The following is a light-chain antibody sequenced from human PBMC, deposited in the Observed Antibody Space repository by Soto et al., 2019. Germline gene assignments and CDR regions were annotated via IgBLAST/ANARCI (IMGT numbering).Light chain of an antibody. CDR1: QDISNF. J-gene: IGKJ4*01. V-gene: IGKV1-33*01. CDR3: QPYNNWPLT. CDR2: DAS. Sequence: DIQMTQSPSSLSASVGDRVAITCRASQDISNFLNWYQQTPGKAPKLLTYDASDLETGVPSRFSGSGSGADFTFTISNLQPEDIAVYYCQPYNNWPLTFGGGTKVDIK.